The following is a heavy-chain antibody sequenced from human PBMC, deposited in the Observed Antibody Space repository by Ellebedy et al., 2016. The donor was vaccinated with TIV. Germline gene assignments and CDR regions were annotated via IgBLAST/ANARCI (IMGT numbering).Heavy chain of an antibody. V-gene: IGHV3-21*01. D-gene: IGHD4-11*01. CDR1: GFTFSSYS. CDR2: ISSSSSYI. Sequence: GESLKISXAASGFTFSSYSMNWVRQAPGKGLEWVSSISSSSSYIYYADSVKGRFTISRDNAKNSLYLQMNSLRAEDTAVYYCARDGATTVNYYYGMDVWGQGTTVTVSS. J-gene: IGHJ6*02. CDR3: ARDGATTVNYYYGMDV.